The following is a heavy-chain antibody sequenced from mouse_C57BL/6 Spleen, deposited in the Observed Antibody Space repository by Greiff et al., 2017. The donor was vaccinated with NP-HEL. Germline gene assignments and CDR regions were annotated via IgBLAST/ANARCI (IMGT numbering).Heavy chain of an antibody. J-gene: IGHJ1*03. CDR3: ARHRQGTENYWYFDD. CDR2: FYPAGGSI. D-gene: IGHD3-2*01. Sequence: VQLQQSGAELVKPGASVKLSCKASGYTFTEYSIHWVKQRPGQGLEWIGWFYPAGGSIKYNEKFKDKATLTVDKSSRTVYLELSSLTSDVSAFYVYARHRQGTENYWYFDDWGTGTTVTVSS. V-gene: IGHV1-62-2*01. CDR1: GYTFTEYS.